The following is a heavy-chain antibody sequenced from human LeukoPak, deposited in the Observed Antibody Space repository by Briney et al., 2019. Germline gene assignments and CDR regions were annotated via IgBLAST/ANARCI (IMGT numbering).Heavy chain of an antibody. CDR1: SGSISNGGYY. J-gene: IGHJ4*02. CDR2: IYYSGTS. CDR3: ARAVMVAVAGGRFDY. V-gene: IGHV4-39*07. Sequence: SETLSLTCNVSSGSISNGGYYWVWIRQPPGKGLEWIGSIYYSGTSYYNPSLTSRVTISVDTSKNQFSLKLSSVTAADTAVYHCARAVMVAVAGGRFDYWGQGTLVTVSS. D-gene: IGHD6-19*01.